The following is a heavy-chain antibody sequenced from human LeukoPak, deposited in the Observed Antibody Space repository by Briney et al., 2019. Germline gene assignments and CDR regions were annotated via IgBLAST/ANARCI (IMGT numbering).Heavy chain of an antibody. D-gene: IGHD3-10*02. CDR1: DDSISSSNYY. CDR3: VRSLFSSFTWFDH. V-gene: IGHV4-39*01. Sequence: SETLSLTCSVSDDSISSSNYYWGWIRQPPGKGLEWIGTIYYSGNTYYNPSLKSRVSISVDTSKSQFSLRLHSVTAADTAMYYCVRSLFSSFTWFDHWGQGALVTVSS. J-gene: IGHJ5*02. CDR2: IYYSGNT.